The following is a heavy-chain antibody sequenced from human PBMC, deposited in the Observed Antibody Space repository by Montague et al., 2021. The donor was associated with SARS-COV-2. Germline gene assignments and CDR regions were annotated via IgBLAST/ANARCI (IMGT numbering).Heavy chain of an antibody. CDR2: MDYSGST. Sequence: SETLSLTCTVSGGSISSSSYYWGWIRQPPGKGLEWIGCMDYSGSTYYKPALKSRVTISVDTSKNQFSLKLNSVTAADTAVYYCARQPTRDITFFGVVTAYGFDAWGHGTLVTVSS. CDR3: ARQPTRDITFFGVVTAYGFDA. CDR1: GGSISSSSYY. J-gene: IGHJ4*03. V-gene: IGHV4-39*01. D-gene: IGHD3-3*01.